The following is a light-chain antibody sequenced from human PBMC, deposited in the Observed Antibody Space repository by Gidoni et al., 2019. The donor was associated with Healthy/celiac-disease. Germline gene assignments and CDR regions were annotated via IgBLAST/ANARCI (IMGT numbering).Light chain of an antibody. CDR1: QGISSY. CDR3: HQIT. V-gene: IGKV1-9*01. J-gene: IGKJ5*01. CDR2: AAS. Sequence: DIQLTQSPSFLSASVGDRVTITCRASQGISSYLAWYQQKPGKAPKLLIYAASTLQSGVPSRFIGSGSGTEFTLTISSRQPEDFATYYCHQITFGQGTRLEIK.